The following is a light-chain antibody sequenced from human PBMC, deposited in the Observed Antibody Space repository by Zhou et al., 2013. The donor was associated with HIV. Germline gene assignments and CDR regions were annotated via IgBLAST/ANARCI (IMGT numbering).Light chain of an antibody. CDR3: QQNYITPVT. CDR1: QSISSS. CDR2: DAS. Sequence: DIQMTQSPSSLSASVRGRVTISCRASQSISSSLNWYQQKPGKAPKLLIYDASSLQSGVPSRFSGSGSGTDFSLVISSLQPEDFATYYCQQNYITPVTFGGGTKVDIK. V-gene: IGKV1-39*01. J-gene: IGKJ4*01.